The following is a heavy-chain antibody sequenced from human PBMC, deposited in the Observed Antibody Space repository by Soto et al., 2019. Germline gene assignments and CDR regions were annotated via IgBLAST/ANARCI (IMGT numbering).Heavy chain of an antibody. CDR2: INAGNGNT. CDR1: GYTFTSYA. CDR3: ARPGYCSGGSCYPSFDY. V-gene: IGHV1-3*01. D-gene: IGHD2-15*01. Sequence: ASVKVSFKASGYTFTSYAMHWVRQAPGQRLEWMGWINAGNGNTKYSQKFQGRVTITRDTSASTAYMELSSLRSEDTAVYYCARPGYCSGGSCYPSFDYWGQGTLVTVSS. J-gene: IGHJ4*02.